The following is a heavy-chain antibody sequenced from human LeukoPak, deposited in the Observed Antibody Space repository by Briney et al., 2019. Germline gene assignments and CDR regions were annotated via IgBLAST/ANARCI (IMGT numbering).Heavy chain of an antibody. CDR3: ARGQGIEPYSSGWYLSY. CDR1: GGTFSSYA. CDR2: IIPIFGTA. Sequence: SVKVSCKASGGTFSSYAISWVRQAPGQGLEWMGGIIPIFGTANYAQKFQGRVTITADESTSTAYMELSSLRSEDTAVYYCARGQGIEPYSSGWYLSYWGQGTLVTVSS. J-gene: IGHJ4*02. V-gene: IGHV1-69*13. D-gene: IGHD6-19*01.